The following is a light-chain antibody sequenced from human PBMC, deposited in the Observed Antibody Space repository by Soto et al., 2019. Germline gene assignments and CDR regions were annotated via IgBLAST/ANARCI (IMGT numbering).Light chain of an antibody. Sequence: DIQMTQSPAALSVSVGGRFTSTCRASQTISSWLAWYQQKPGKAPKLLIYKASSLESGVPSRFSGSGSGTEFTLTISSLQPDDFATYYCQQYNSYPWTFGQGTKVDIK. V-gene: IGKV1-5*03. J-gene: IGKJ1*01. CDR2: KAS. CDR3: QQYNSYPWT. CDR1: QTISSW.